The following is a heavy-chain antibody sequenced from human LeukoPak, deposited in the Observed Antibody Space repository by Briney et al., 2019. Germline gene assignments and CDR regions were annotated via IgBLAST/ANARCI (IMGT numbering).Heavy chain of an antibody. CDR2: ISYDGINK. J-gene: IGHJ6*04. V-gene: IGHV3-30*01. CDR1: GFTLSSYA. Sequence: PGGSLRLSCVASGFTLSSYAMSWVRQAPGKGLEWVAVISYDGINKYYADSVKGRFTISRDSSKNTLYLQMNSLRAEDTAVYYCASPVYSYYYYGMDVWGKGTTVTVSS. D-gene: IGHD2-8*01. CDR3: ASPVYSYYYYGMDV.